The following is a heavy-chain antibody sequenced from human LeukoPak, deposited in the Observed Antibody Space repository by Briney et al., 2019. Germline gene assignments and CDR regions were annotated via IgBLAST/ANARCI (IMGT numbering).Heavy chain of an antibody. CDR3: AKILGSGQYFDY. CDR1: GFTFSSYA. CDR2: ISSSGGGT. D-gene: IGHD3-3*01. Sequence: GGSLRLSCAASGFTFSSYAMSWVRQAPGKGLEWVSSISSSGGGTYYADSVKGRFTISRDNSKNTLYLQMNSLRAEDTAFYYCAKILGSGQYFDYWGRGTLATVSS. V-gene: IGHV3-23*01. J-gene: IGHJ4*02.